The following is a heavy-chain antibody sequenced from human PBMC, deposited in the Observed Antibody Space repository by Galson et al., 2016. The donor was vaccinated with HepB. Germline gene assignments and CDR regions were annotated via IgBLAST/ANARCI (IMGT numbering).Heavy chain of an antibody. CDR2: IYHSGTT. D-gene: IGHD5-18*01. J-gene: IGHJ4*02. Sequence: SETLSLTCAVSGDSISSSNWWSWVRQPPGKGLEWIGEIYHSGTTNYNPSLKSRVTISVDKSKNQFPLKLRSVTAADTAVYYCARDLGDSYGEDYWGQGTRVTVSS. CDR1: GDSISSSNW. V-gene: IGHV4-4*02. CDR3: ARDLGDSYGEDY.